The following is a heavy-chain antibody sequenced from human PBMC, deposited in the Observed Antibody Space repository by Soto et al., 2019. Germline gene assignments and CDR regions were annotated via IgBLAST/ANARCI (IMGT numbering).Heavy chain of an antibody. CDR2: ISAYNGNT. D-gene: IGHD3-10*01. CDR1: GYTFTSYG. V-gene: IGHV1-18*01. J-gene: IGHJ4*02. Sequence: EASVKVSCKASGYTFTSYGISWVRQAPGQGLEWMGWISAYNGNTNYAQKLQGRVTMTTDTSTSTAYMELRSLRSDDTAVYYCAREVWFGELELIDYWGQGTLVTVSS. CDR3: AREVWFGELELIDY.